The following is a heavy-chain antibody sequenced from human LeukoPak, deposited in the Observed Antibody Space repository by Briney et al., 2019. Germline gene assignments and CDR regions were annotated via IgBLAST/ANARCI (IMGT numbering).Heavy chain of an antibody. CDR2: ISGSGGST. J-gene: IGHJ1*01. D-gene: IGHD3-22*01. Sequence: ASVKVFCKASGGTFSSYAMSWVRQAPGKGLEWVSAISGSGGSTYYADSVKGRFTISRDNSKNTLYLQMNSLRAEDSAVFYCCDSSGFYSGYFHHWGQGTLVTVSS. CDR1: GGTFSSYA. V-gene: IGHV3-23*01. CDR3: CDSSGFYSGYFHH.